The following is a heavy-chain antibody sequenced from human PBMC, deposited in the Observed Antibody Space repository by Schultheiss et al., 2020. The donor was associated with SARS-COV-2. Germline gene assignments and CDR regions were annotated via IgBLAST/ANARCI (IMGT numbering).Heavy chain of an antibody. V-gene: IGHV2-70*01. Sequence: SGPTLVKPTQTLTLTCTFSGFSLSTSGMCVSWIRQPPGKALEWLALIDWDDDKYYSTSLKTRLTISKDTSKNQVVLTMTNMDPVDTATYYCARSRIAAAGYDYGNWFDPWGQGTLVTGSS. J-gene: IGHJ5*02. CDR1: GFSLSTSGMC. CDR3: ARSRIAAAGYDYGNWFDP. CDR2: IDWDDDK. D-gene: IGHD6-13*01.